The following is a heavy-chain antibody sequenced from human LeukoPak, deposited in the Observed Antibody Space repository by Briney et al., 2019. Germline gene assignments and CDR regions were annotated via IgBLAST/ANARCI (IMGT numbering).Heavy chain of an antibody. J-gene: IGHJ4*02. V-gene: IGHV3-30*03. Sequence: PGGSLRLSCAPSGFTFSRHGMHWVRQAPGKGLEWVAIISNDGSRKYYAHSVEGRFTISRDNSKNTLYLQMDSLRAEDTAIYYCALGGGSPGPHHFDFWGQGALVTVSS. CDR3: ALGGGSPGPHHFDF. CDR2: ISNDGSRK. CDR1: GFTFSRHG. D-gene: IGHD3-16*01.